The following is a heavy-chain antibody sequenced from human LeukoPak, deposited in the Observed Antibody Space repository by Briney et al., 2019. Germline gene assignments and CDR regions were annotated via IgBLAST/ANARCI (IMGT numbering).Heavy chain of an antibody. Sequence: PSETLSLTCTVSGGPIRSYYWSWIRQPPGKGLEWIGYIFYSGGANYNPSLKSRVTISVDTSKNQFSLKLTSVTAADTAVYYCARVYYSNSYDYWYFDLWGRGTLVTVSS. CDR3: ARVYYSNSYDYWYFDL. V-gene: IGHV4-59*01. CDR2: IFYSGGA. J-gene: IGHJ2*01. D-gene: IGHD6-13*01. CDR1: GGPIRSYY.